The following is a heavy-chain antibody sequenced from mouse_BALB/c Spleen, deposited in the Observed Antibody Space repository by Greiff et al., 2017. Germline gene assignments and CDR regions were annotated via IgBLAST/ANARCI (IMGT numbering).Heavy chain of an antibody. V-gene: IGHV5-6-3*01. J-gene: IGHJ1*01. CDR3: ARDGDFDV. CDR1: GFTFSSYG. CDR2: INSNGGST. Sequence: EVHLVESGGGLVQPGGSLKLSCAASGFTFSSYGMSWVRQTPDKRLELVATINSNGGSTYYPDSVKGRFTISRDNAKNTLYLQMSSLKSEDTAMYYCARDGDFDVWGAGTTVTVSS.